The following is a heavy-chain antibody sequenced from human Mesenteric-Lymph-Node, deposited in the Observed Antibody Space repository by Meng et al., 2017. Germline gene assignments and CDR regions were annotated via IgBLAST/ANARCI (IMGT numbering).Heavy chain of an antibody. J-gene: IGHJ3*02. CDR2: IWYDGSHK. V-gene: IGHV3-30*02. CDR3: ARESNGGSPDI. Sequence: GGSLRLSCAASGFTFSSYGMHWVRQAPGKGLEWLAFIWYDGSHKYHTDSAKGRFTISRDNSKNMLYLQMDSLGAEDTALYYCARESNGGSPDIWGQGTMVTVSS. D-gene: IGHD2-15*01. CDR1: GFTFSSYG.